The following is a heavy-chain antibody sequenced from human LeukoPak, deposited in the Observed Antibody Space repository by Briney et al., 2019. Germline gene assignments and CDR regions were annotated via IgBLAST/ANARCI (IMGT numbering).Heavy chain of an antibody. J-gene: IGHJ6*02. CDR2: ISYDGSNK. Sequence: PGGSLRLSCAASGFTFSSYAMHWVRQAPGKGLEWVAVISYDGSNKYYADSVKGRFTISRDNSKNTLYLQMNSLRAEDTAVYYCAKGNRGSPLSTNNMDVWGQGTTVTVSS. CDR3: AKGNRGSPLSTNNMDV. V-gene: IGHV3-30-3*01. CDR1: GFTFSSYA. D-gene: IGHD2/OR15-2a*01.